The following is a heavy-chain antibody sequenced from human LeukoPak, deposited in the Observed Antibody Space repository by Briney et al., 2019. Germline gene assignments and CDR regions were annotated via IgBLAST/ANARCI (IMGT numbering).Heavy chain of an antibody. CDR3: ARRQYSSNPDY. J-gene: IGHJ4*02. CDR2: INHSGST. V-gene: IGHV4-34*01. D-gene: IGHD6-13*01. CDR1: GGSFSGYY. Sequence: SETLSLTCAVYGGSFSGYYWSWIRQPPGKGLEWIGEINHSGSTNYNPSLKSRVTISVDTSKNQFSLKLSSVTAADTAVYYCARRQYSSNPDYWGQGTLVTVSS.